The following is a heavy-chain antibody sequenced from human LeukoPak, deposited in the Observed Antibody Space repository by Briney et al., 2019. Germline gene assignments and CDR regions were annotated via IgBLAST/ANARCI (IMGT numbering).Heavy chain of an antibody. V-gene: IGHV1-58*01. D-gene: IGHD3-22*01. CDR1: GFTFISSA. J-gene: IGHJ4*02. Sequence: SVKVSCKTSGFTFISSAVQWVRQARGQRLEWIGWIVVGSGNTNYAQKFQERVTITRDMSTSTAYMGLSSLRSEDTAVYYCAADPSYSSGYRYYFDYWGQGTLVTVSS. CDR2: IVVGSGNT. CDR3: AADPSYSSGYRYYFDY.